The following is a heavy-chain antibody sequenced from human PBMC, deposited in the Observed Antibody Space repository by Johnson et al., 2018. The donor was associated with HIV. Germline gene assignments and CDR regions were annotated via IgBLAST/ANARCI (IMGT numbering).Heavy chain of an antibody. J-gene: IGHJ3*02. CDR2: ISASGSST. Sequence: VQLVESGGGVVQPGGSLRLSCAASGFTFNTYAMTWVRQAPGQGLEWVSGISASGSSTYYADSVKGRFTISRDNSKNTLFLQMNYLRAEDTSVYYCTTDRLGANDAFDIWGQGTMVTVSS. CDR1: GFTFNTYA. D-gene: IGHD3-16*01. CDR3: TTDRLGANDAFDI. V-gene: IGHV3-23*04.